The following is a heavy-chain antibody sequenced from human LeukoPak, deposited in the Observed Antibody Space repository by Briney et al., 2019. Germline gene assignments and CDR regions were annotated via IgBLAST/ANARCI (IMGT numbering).Heavy chain of an antibody. CDR1: GFTFSDYY. CDR3: AKDGAWLRFDD. CDR2: ISSSAVTI. V-gene: IGHV3-11*01. D-gene: IGHD5-12*01. Sequence: PGGSLRLSCAASGFTFSDYYMSWIRQAPGKGLEWVSYISSSAVTIYYADSVKGRFTISRDDSKNTLYLQMNNLRAEDTAVYYCAKDGAWLRFDDWGQGTLVTVSS. J-gene: IGHJ4*02.